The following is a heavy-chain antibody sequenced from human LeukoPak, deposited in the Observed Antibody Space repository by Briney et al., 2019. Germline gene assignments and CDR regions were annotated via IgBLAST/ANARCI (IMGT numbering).Heavy chain of an antibody. J-gene: IGHJ5*02. CDR1: GGSISSSSYY. CDR3: ARQTAAASDNWFDP. V-gene: IGHV4-39*01. CDR2: IYHSGST. D-gene: IGHD6-13*01. Sequence: PSETLSLTCTVSGGSISSSSYYWGWIRQPPGKRLEWIGSIYHSGSTYYNPSLKSRVTISVDTSKNQFSLKLSSVTAADTAVYYCARQTAAASDNWFDPWGQGTLVTVSS.